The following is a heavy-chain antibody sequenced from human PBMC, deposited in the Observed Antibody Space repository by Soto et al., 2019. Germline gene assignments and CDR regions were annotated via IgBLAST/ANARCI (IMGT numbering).Heavy chain of an antibody. CDR3: ARDMMTTVTQVDY. Sequence: GGSLRLSCAASGFTFSSYSMNWVRQAPGKGLEWVSSISSSSSYIYYADSVKGRFTISRDNAKNSLYLQMNSLRAEDTAVYYCARDMMTTVTQVDYWGQGTLVTVS. V-gene: IGHV3-21*01. CDR2: ISSSSSYI. J-gene: IGHJ4*02. CDR1: GFTFSSYS. D-gene: IGHD4-17*01.